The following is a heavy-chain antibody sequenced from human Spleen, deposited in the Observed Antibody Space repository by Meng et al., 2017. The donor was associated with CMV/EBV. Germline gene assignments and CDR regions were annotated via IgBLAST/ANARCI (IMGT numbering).Heavy chain of an antibody. V-gene: IGHV3-7*01. CDR3: ARDRGTVTTTGYFDY. J-gene: IGHJ4*02. CDR2: IKQDGGEK. Sequence: SGVTFSRDWISWVRQAPGKGLEWVANIKQDGGEKYYVDSVKGRFTISRDNAKNSLYLQMNSLRAEDTAVYYCARDRGTVTTTGYFDYWGQGTLVTVSS. CDR1: GVTFSRDW. D-gene: IGHD4-17*01.